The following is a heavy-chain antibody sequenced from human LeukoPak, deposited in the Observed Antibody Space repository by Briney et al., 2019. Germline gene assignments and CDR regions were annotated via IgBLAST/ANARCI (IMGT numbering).Heavy chain of an antibody. V-gene: IGHV3-30*02. CDR1: GFTFSSYG. CDR2: IRYDGSNK. D-gene: IGHD2-2*01. CDR3: AKSPGRYRLNYYYYIDV. J-gene: IGHJ6*03. Sequence: GGSLRLSCAASGFTFSSYGMHWVRQAPGKGLEWVAFIRYDGSNKYYADSVKGRFTISRDNSKNTLYLQMNSLRAENTAVYYCAKSPGRYRLNYYYYIDVWGKGTTVTVSS.